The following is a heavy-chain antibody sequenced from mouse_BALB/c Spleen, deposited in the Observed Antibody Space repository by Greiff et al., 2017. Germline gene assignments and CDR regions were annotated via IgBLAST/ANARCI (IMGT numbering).Heavy chain of an antibody. CDR2: INPGSGGT. D-gene: IGHD1-1*01. Sequence: QVQLQQSGAELVRPGTSVKVSCKASGYAFTNYLIEWVKQRPGQGLEWIGVINPGSGGTNYNEKFKGKATLTADKSSSTAYMQLSSLTSDDSAVYVCARSGNYYGSSDYFDYGGQGTTLTVSS. V-gene: IGHV1-54*01. J-gene: IGHJ2*01. CDR1: GYAFTNYL. CDR3: ARSGNYYGSSDYFDY.